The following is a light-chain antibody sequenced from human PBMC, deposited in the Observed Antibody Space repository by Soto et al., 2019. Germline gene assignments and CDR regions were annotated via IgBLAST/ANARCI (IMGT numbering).Light chain of an antibody. CDR1: QGIINY. V-gene: IGKV1-27*01. Sequence: DIQMTPSQSSLSASVVYRVNITWRASQGIINYLALYQQKPGKVPKLLIYAASSLQSGVPSRFSGSGSGTDFTLTIRSLQPEDVEGYYCQKYDSATLSFGGGSKV. J-gene: IGKJ4*01. CDR3: QKYDSATLS. CDR2: AAS.